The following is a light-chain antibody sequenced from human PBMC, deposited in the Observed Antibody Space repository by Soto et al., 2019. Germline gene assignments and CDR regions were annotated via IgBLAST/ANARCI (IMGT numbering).Light chain of an antibody. Sequence: EIVLTQSPATLSLSPGERATLSCRASQSVSSYLAWYQQKPGQAPRLLIYDASNRATGIPARFSGSGSGTVFTLTITSLEPEDFAVYYCQQRSNWPSTFGGGTKVDIK. CDR2: DAS. CDR1: QSVSSY. V-gene: IGKV3-11*01. J-gene: IGKJ4*01. CDR3: QQRSNWPST.